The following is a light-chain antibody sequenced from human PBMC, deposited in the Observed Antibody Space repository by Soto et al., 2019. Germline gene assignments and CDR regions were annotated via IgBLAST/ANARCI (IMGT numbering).Light chain of an antibody. J-gene: IGLJ3*02. CDR2: RNY. CDR1: SSNIGDNY. CDR3: AAWDDSLSGWV. Sequence: QPVLTQPPSASGTPGQRVTISCSGSSSNIGDNYVYWYQQLTGTAPKLLIYRNYQRPSGVPDRFSGSKSGTSASLAISGLRSEDEADYYCAAWDDSLSGWVFGGGTKLTVL. V-gene: IGLV1-47*01.